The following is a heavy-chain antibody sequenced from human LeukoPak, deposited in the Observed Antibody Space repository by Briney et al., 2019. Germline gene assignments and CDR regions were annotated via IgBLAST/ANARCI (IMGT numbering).Heavy chain of an antibody. Sequence: ASVKVSCKASGYTFTNYGVSWVRQAPGQGLEWMGWISGYNGNTNYAQTLQDRVTMTTDTSTNTASMELRSLRSDDTAVYYCAGQKDPRPIDYWGQGTLITVSS. CDR2: ISGYNGNT. V-gene: IGHV1-18*01. J-gene: IGHJ4*02. CDR1: GYTFTNYG. CDR3: AGQKDPRPIDY.